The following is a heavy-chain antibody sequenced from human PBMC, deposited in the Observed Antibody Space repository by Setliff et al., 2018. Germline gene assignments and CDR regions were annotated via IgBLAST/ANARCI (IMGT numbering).Heavy chain of an antibody. J-gene: IGHJ4*02. Sequence: TLSLTCTVSGGSISYNYWSWIRQPAGKGLQWIGRINTSGSTKYNPSLKSRVTMSVDTSKNQFSLKLSSVTAADTAVYYCARGRAGHSGHWGQGTLVTVSS. V-gene: IGHV4-4*07. CDR2: INTSGST. CDR1: GGSISYNY. CDR3: ARGRAGHSGH. D-gene: IGHD6-19*01.